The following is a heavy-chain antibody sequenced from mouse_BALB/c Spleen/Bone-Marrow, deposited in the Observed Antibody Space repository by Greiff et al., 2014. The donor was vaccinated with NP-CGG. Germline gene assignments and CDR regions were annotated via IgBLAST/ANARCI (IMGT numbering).Heavy chain of an antibody. D-gene: IGHD1-1*01. Sequence: EVKLEESGGGLVQPGGSRKLSCAASGFTFSSFGIHWVRQAPEKGLEWVAYISSDSSTIYYADTVKGRFTISRDNPKNTLFLQMTSLRSEDTAMYYCARSNYVGYYAMDYWGQGTSVTVSS. CDR1: GFTFSSFG. CDR3: ARSNYVGYYAMDY. V-gene: IGHV5-17*02. J-gene: IGHJ4*01. CDR2: ISSDSSTI.